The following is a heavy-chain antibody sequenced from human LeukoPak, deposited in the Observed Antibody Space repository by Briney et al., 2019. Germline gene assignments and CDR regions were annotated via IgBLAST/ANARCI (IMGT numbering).Heavy chain of an antibody. CDR1: GGSFSGYY. Sequence: PSETLSLTCAVYGGSFSGYYWSWIRQPPGKGLEWIGETNHSGSTNYNPSLKSRVTISVDTSKNQFSLKLSSVTAADTAVYYCARHSPLRYSGLGEDWGQGTLVTVSS. CDR2: TNHSGST. D-gene: IGHD5-12*01. V-gene: IGHV4-34*01. J-gene: IGHJ4*02. CDR3: ARHSPLRYSGLGED.